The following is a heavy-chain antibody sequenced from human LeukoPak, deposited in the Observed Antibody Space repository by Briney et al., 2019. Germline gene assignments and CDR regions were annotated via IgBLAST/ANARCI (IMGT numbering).Heavy chain of an antibody. D-gene: IGHD1-26*01. V-gene: IGHV5-51*01. CDR3: ARRRDLYSGSYYPFDY. CDR1: GYRFNSYW. CDR2: FYPGDSDA. J-gene: IGHJ4*02. Sequence: RGESLKISCKGSGYRFNSYWIGWVRQMPGKGLKWMGIFYPGDSDARYRPSFQGQVTISADKPVSTAYLQWRSLRASDTAMYYCARRRDLYSGSYYPFDYWGQGTLVTVSS.